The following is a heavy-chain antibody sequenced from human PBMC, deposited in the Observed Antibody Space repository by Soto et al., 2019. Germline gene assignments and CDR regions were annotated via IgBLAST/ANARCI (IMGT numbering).Heavy chain of an antibody. V-gene: IGHV4-4*07. J-gene: IGHJ6*02. D-gene: IGHD6-6*01. CDR1: GGSISSYY. Sequence: ASETLSLTCTVSGGSISSYYWSWIRQPAGKGLEWIGRIYTSGSTNYNPSLKSRVTMSVDTSKNQFSLKLSSVTAADTAVYYCARHPIAARSYYGMDVWGQGTSVTVSS. CDR3: ARHPIAARSYYGMDV. CDR2: IYTSGST.